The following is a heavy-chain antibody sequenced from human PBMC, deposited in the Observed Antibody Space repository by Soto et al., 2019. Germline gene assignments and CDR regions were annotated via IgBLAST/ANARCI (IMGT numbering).Heavy chain of an antibody. V-gene: IGHV1-18*01. CDR1: GYTFTSYG. D-gene: IGHD6-13*01. CDR2: ISAYNGNT. J-gene: IGHJ6*02. CDR3: AREVAAAVDYYYYGMDV. Sequence: QVQLVQSGAEVKKPGASVKVSCKASGYTFTSYGISWVRQAPGQGLEWMGWISAYNGNTNYAQKLQGRVTMTTDTTTRTAYVELRSLRSDDTAVYYCAREVAAAVDYYYYGMDVWGQGTTVTVSS.